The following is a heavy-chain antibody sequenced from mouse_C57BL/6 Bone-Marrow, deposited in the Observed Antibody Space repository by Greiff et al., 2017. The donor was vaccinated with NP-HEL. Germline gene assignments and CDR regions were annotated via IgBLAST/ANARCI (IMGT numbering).Heavy chain of an antibody. Sequence: EVQLQQSGAELVRPGASVKLSCTASGFNIKDDYMHWVKQRPEQGLEWIGWIDPENGDTEYASKFQGKATITADTSSNTAYLQLSSLTSEDTAVYYCTTFYGYDVAYWGQGTLVTVSA. V-gene: IGHV14-4*01. J-gene: IGHJ3*01. CDR1: GFNIKDDY. CDR3: TTFYGYDVAY. D-gene: IGHD2-2*01. CDR2: IDPENGDT.